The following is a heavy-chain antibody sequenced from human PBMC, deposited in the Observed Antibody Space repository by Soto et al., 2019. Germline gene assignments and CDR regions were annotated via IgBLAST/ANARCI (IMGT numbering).Heavy chain of an antibody. CDR2: ISSSSSYI. CDR3: ARVLHGGGSSNDASDI. CDR1: GFTFSSYS. V-gene: IGHV3-21*01. J-gene: IGHJ3*02. Sequence: PGGSLRLSCAASGFTFSSYSMNWVRQAPGKGLEWVSSISSSSSYIYYADSVKGRFTISRDNAKNSLYLQMNSLRAEDTAVYYCARVLHGGGSSNDASDIWGQGTMVTVSS. D-gene: IGHD1-26*01.